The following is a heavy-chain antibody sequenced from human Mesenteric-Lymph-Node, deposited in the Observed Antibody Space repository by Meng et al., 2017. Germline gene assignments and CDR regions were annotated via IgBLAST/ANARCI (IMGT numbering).Heavy chain of an antibody. CDR1: GWTFGSYT. D-gene: IGHD5/OR15-5a*01. J-gene: IGHJ6*02. Sequence: SVKVSCKASGWTFGSYTIYWVRQAPGQGLEWMGGIIPIFDTVNYAQKFQGRVTITADKSTSTAYIEVRSLRPEDRDVYYCAEGLSAASYGMDVWGQGTTVTVSS. CDR2: IIPIFDTV. V-gene: IGHV1-69*06. CDR3: AEGLSAASYGMDV.